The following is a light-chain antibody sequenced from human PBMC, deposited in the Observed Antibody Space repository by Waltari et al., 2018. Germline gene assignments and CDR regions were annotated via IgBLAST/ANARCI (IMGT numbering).Light chain of an antibody. J-gene: IGKJ4*01. CDR1: QDIGSW. CDR2: KTS. Sequence: DIQMTQSPSSVSSSVGDRVTTTCRASQDIGSWLAWYQQRPGKAPQLLIYKTSMLQSGVPSRFSGSGSETNFSLTIASLQPEDFATYYCQQANNFPLTFGGGTRVDIK. V-gene: IGKV1-12*01. CDR3: QQANNFPLT.